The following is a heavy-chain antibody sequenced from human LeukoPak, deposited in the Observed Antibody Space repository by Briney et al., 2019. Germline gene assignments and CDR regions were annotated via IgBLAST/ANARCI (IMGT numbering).Heavy chain of an antibody. V-gene: IGHV1-2*04. CDR3: ARDRGVRGVMDY. CDR1: GYTFTCYY. CDR2: INPTSGGT. Sequence: GAAVKVSCKASGYTFTCYYMHWVRQAPGQGREWMGWINPTSGGTNYAQKFQGWVTMTRDTSISTAYMELSRLRSDDTAVYYCARDRGVRGVMDYWGQGTLVTVSS. D-gene: IGHD3-10*01. J-gene: IGHJ4*02.